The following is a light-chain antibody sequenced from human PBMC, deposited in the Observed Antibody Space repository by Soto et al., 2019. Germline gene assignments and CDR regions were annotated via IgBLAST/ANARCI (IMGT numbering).Light chain of an antibody. CDR1: SSNIGNNY. Sequence: VLTQPPSVSAAPGQKVTISCSGSSSNIGNNYVSWYQQLPGTAPKLLIYDNNKRPSGIPDRFSGSKSGTSATLGITGLQTGDEADYYCGTWGSSLSAGVFGTGTKVTVL. CDR2: DNN. CDR3: GTWGSSLSAGV. J-gene: IGLJ1*01. V-gene: IGLV1-51*01.